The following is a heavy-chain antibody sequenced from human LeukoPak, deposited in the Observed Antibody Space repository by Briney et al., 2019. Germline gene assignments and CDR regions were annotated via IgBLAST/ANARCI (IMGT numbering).Heavy chain of an antibody. D-gene: IGHD1-26*01. Sequence: PGGSLRLSCAVSGLTFSNYAMSWVRQAPGKGLEWVSVIGGSGVNTYYADSVKGRFTISRDNSKNTLFLQMNSLRDEDSAVYYCAKGMSGSSPYNWFDPWGQGTLVTVSS. CDR1: GLTFSNYA. CDR3: AKGMSGSSPYNWFDP. V-gene: IGHV3-23*01. CDR2: IGGSGVNT. J-gene: IGHJ5*02.